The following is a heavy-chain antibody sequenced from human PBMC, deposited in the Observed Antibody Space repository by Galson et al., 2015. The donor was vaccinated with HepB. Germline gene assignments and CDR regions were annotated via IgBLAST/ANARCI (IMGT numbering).Heavy chain of an antibody. CDR1: GFTFSSYG. CDR2: IWYDGSNK. J-gene: IGHJ4*02. V-gene: IGHV3-33*08. CDR3: ASMGAGTSQPIFEH. D-gene: IGHD6-19*01. Sequence: SLRLSCAASGFTFSSYGMHWVRQAPGKGLEWVAVIWYDGSNKYYADSVKGRFTISRDNSKNTLHLQMNSLRAEDTAVYYCASMGAGTSQPIFEHWGQGTLVTVSS.